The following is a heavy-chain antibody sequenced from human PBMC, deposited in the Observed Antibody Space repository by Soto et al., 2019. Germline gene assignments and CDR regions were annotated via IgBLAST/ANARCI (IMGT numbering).Heavy chain of an antibody. CDR1: GGTFSTYT. CDR2: IIPMLDIT. CDR3: TLGSWSAETFDI. Sequence: QVQLVQSGAEVKKPGSSVKVSCKASGGTFSTYTIIWVRQAPGQGLEWMGRIIPMLDITNNAQRFQGRVTITADKSTSTAYLELSSLRSEDMAVYYCTLGSWSAETFDIWGRGTMVTVSS. J-gene: IGHJ3*02. D-gene: IGHD6-13*01. V-gene: IGHV1-69*02.